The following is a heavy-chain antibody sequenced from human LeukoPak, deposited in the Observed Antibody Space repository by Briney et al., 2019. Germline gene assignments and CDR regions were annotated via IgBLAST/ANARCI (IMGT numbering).Heavy chain of an antibody. CDR2: IDSDGSST. J-gene: IGHJ4*02. D-gene: IGHD4-17*01. CDR1: GFTFSSYW. CDR3: ARDSTDYGDYGY. V-gene: IGHV3-74*01. Sequence: GGSLRFSCAASGFTFSSYWMHGVRQAPGKGLVWVSRIDSDGSSTNYADSVKGRFTISRDNAKNTLYLQMNSLRAEDTAVYYCARDSTDYGDYGYWGQGTLVTVSS.